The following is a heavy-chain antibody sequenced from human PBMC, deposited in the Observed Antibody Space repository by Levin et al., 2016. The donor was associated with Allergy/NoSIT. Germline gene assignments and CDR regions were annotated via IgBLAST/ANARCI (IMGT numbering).Heavy chain of an antibody. J-gene: IGHJ6*02. Sequence: SETLSLTCTVSGGSISSGSYYWSWIRQPAGKGLEWIGRIYTSGSTNYNPSLKSRVTISVDTSKNQFSLKLSSVTAADTAVYYCARDGVLLWFGGPENNYYGMDVWGQGTTVTVSS. CDR3: ARDGVLLWFGGPENNYYGMDV. CDR2: IYTSGST. D-gene: IGHD3-10*01. CDR1: GGSISSGSYY. V-gene: IGHV4-61*02.